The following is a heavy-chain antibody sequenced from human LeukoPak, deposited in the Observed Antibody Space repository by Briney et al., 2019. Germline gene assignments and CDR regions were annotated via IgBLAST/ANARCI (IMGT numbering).Heavy chain of an antibody. J-gene: IGHJ6*03. Sequence: GGSLRLSCAASGFTFDDYAMHWVRHAPGKGLEWVSLISWDGGSTYYADSVKGRFTISRDNSKNSLYLQMNSLRAEDTALYYCAKDVGYSYGGYYMDVWGKGTTVTVSS. V-gene: IGHV3-43D*03. D-gene: IGHD5-18*01. CDR2: ISWDGGST. CDR1: GFTFDDYA. CDR3: AKDVGYSYGGYYMDV.